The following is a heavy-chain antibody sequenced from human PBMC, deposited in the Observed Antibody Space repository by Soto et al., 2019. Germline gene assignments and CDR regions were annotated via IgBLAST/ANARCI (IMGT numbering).Heavy chain of an antibody. D-gene: IGHD2-15*01. CDR3: ARARVVVEPLDY. J-gene: IGHJ4*02. CDR2: IKQDGSEK. Sequence: VGSLRLSCAASGFTFSSYWMSWVRQAPGKGPEWVANIKQDGSEKYYVDSVKGRFTISRDNAKNSLYLQMNSLRAEDMAVYYCARARVVVEPLDYWGQGTLVTVSS. V-gene: IGHV3-7*03. CDR1: GFTFSSYW.